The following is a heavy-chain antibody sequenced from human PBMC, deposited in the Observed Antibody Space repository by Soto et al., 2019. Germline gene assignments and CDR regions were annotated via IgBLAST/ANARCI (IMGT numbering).Heavy chain of an antibody. V-gene: IGHV3-23*01. Sequence: EVQLLESGGGLVQPGGSLRLSCAASGFTFSSYAMTWVRQAPGKGLEWVSGISGSGGSTDYADSVKGRFTISRDNSKNTLYMQMNSLRAEDTAIYYRAKRFSGSQTAGADYWGQGTLVTVSS. J-gene: IGHJ4*02. D-gene: IGHD1-26*01. CDR1: GFTFSSYA. CDR3: AKRFSGSQTAGADY. CDR2: ISGSGGST.